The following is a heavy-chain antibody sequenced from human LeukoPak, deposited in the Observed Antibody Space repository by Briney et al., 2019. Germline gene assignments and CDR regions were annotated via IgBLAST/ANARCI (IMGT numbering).Heavy chain of an antibody. CDR1: GGSISSYY. V-gene: IGHV4-59*01. D-gene: IGHD5-24*01. CDR3: AREVDGHFDY. CDR2: IYYSGST. J-gene: IGHJ4*02. Sequence: SETLSLTCTVSGGSISSYYWSWIRQPPGKGLEWIGYIYYSGSTNYNPSLRSRVTISVDTSKNQFSLKLSSVTAADTAVYYCAREVDGHFDYWGQGTLVTVSS.